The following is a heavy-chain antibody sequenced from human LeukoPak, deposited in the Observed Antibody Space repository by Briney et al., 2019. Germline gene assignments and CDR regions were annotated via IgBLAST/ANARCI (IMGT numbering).Heavy chain of an antibody. J-gene: IGHJ4*02. D-gene: IGHD5-12*01. V-gene: IGHV4-61*01. Sequence: SETLSLTCTVSGYSISSGYYWSWIRQPPGKGLEWIGYIYYSGSTNYNPSLKSRVTISVDTSKNQFSLKLSSVTAADTAVYYCARDIVAKIWGQGTLVTVSS. CDR2: IYYSGST. CDR3: ARDIVAKI. CDR1: GYSISSGYY.